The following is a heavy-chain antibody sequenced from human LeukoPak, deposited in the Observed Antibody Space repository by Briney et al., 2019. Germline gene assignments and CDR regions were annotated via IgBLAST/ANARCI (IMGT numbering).Heavy chain of an antibody. V-gene: IGHV1-69*04. CDR2: IIPILGIA. Sequence: GASVKVSCKASGGTFSSYAIIWVRQAPGQGLEWMGRIIPILGIANYAQKFQGRVTITADKSTSTAYMELSSLRSEDTAVYYCARALDYDFWSSWGQGTLVTVSS. CDR1: GGTFSSYA. D-gene: IGHD3-3*01. CDR3: ARALDYDFWSS. J-gene: IGHJ5*02.